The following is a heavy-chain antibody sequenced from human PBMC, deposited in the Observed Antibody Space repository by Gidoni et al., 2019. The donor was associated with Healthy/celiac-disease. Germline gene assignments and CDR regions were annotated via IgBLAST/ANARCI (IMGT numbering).Heavy chain of an antibody. Sequence: EVQLVESGGGLVQPGGSLRLSCAASGFTFSDPSMDWVRQAPGKGLEWVGRTRNKANSYTTEYAASVKGRFTISRDDSKNSLYLQMNSLKTEDTAVYYCARALFHGSGSYYLRNAFDIWGQGTMVTVSS. CDR2: TRNKANSYTT. D-gene: IGHD3-10*01. CDR1: GFTFSDPS. CDR3: ARALFHGSGSYYLRNAFDI. J-gene: IGHJ3*02. V-gene: IGHV3-72*01.